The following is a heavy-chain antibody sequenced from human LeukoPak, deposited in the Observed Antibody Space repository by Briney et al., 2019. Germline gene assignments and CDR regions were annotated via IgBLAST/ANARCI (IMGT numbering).Heavy chain of an antibody. J-gene: IGHJ4*02. D-gene: IGHD2-15*01. CDR1: GYTFTSYD. CDR3: ARVRYCSGGSCYGLGY. V-gene: IGHV1-2*02. CDR2: INPNSGGT. Sequence: GASVKVSCKASGYTFTSYDINSVREATGQGLEWMGWINPNSGGTNYAQTFQCRVTMTRDTSISTAYMELSRLRSDDPAVYYCARVRYCSGGSCYGLGYWGQGNLVTVSS.